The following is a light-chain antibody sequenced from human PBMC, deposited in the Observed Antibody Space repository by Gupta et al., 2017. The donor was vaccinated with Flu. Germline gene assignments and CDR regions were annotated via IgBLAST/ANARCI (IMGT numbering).Light chain of an antibody. V-gene: IGLV2-23*02. CDR3: CSYAGRHVV. Sequence: QSALTQPASVSASPGQSITISCTGTSSDVGNYDLVSWYPKSPGKAPKLMIYEVSKRPSGVSNRFSGSKSGNTASLTISGLQAEDEADYYCCSYAGRHVVFGGGTKLTVL. CDR2: EVS. CDR1: SSDVGNYDL. J-gene: IGLJ3*02.